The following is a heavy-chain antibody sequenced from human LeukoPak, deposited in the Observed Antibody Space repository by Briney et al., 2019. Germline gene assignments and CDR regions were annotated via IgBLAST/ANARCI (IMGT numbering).Heavy chain of an antibody. CDR3: ARDLGQYYDTSDNWFDP. D-gene: IGHD3-22*01. J-gene: IGHJ5*02. V-gene: IGHV3-74*01. CDR2: INSDGINT. CDR1: GFTFSNYW. Sequence: GGSLRLSCAASGFTFSNYWMHWVRQAPGKGLVWVSRINSDGINTSYADSVKGRYTISRDNAKNTLNLQMNSLRAEDTAVYYCARDLGQYYDTSDNWFDPWGQGTLVTVSS.